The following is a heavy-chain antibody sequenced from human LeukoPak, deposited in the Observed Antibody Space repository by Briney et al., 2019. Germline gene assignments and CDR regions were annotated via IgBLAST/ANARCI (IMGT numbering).Heavy chain of an antibody. CDR3: ARHETAMGYLRYFDY. J-gene: IGHJ4*02. CDR1: GYTLTELS. D-gene: IGHD5-18*01. Sequence: ASVKVSCKVSGYTLTELSMHWVRQAPGKGLEWMGGFDPEDGETIYAQKFQGRVTMTENTSTDTAYMELSSLRSEDTAVYYCARHETAMGYLRYFDYWGQGTLVTVSS. V-gene: IGHV1-24*01. CDR2: FDPEDGET.